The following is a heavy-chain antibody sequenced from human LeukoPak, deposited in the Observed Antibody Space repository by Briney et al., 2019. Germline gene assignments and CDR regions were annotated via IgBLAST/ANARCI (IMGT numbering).Heavy chain of an antibody. V-gene: IGHV3-23*01. CDR2: ISGSGGST. CDR3: AKTHTEWLRFSSGYYKEYYFDY. Sequence: GGSLRLSCAASGFTFSSYAMSWVRQAPGKGLEWVSAISGSGGSTYYADSVKGRFTISRDNSKNTLYLQMNSLRAEDTAVYYCAKTHTEWLRFSSGYYKEYYFDYWGQGTLVTVSS. CDR1: GFTFSSYA. D-gene: IGHD3-22*01. J-gene: IGHJ4*02.